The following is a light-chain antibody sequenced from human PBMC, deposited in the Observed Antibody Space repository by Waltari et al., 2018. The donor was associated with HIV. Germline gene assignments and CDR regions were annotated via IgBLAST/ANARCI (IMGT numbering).Light chain of an antibody. CDR3: LLYYSGARV. V-gene: IGLV7-46*01. CDR1: IGSVTTRHY. Sequence: QAVVTQDPSLPVSPGGAVTLTCAFTIGSVTTRHYPDWLCLQPGQAPRTLLYDTSYKHSWTPARFSGSLLGGKAALTLSGAQPEDEADYYCLLYYSGARVFGGGTRLTVL. CDR2: DTS. J-gene: IGLJ2*01.